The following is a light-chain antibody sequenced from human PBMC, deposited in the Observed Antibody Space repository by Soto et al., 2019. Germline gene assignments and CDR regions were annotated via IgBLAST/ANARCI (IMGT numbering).Light chain of an antibody. CDR3: SSYTRSSTYV. V-gene: IGLV2-14*01. CDR2: DVN. CDR1: SSDVGYYNY. J-gene: IGLJ1*01. Sequence: QSVLTXPASVSGSPGQSIAIFCTGTSSDVGYYNYVSWYQQHPGKAPKVMIYDVNNRPSGVSDRFSGSKSGNPASLTISGLQAEDEADYYCSSYTRSSTYVFGTGTKVTVL.